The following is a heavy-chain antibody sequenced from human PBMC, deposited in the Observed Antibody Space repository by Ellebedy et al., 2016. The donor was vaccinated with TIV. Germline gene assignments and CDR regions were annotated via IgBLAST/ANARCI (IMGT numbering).Heavy chain of an antibody. CDR1: GGTFSSYA. J-gene: IGHJ4*02. CDR2: IIPIFGTA. CDR3: ARDHMDYYYGSGSQLFYFDY. Sequence: ASVKVSCKASGGTFSSYAISWVRQAPGQGLEWMGGIIPIFGTANYAQKFQGRVTITADESTSTAYMELSSLRSDDTAVYYCARDHMDYYYGSGSQLFYFDYWGQGTLVTVSS. V-gene: IGHV1-69*13. D-gene: IGHD3-10*01.